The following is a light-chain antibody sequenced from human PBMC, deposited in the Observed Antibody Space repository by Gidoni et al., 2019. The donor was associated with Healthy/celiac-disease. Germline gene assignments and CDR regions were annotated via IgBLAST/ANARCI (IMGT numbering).Light chain of an antibody. Sequence: QSVLTPPPSASGTPGQRVTISCSGSSSNIGSNYAYWYQQLPGTAPKLLIYRNNSRPSGVPDRFSGSKSGTSASLAISGLRSEDEADYYCAAWDDSLSGRGVFGGGTKLTVL. CDR2: RNN. V-gene: IGLV1-47*01. CDR3: AAWDDSLSGRGV. J-gene: IGLJ3*02. CDR1: SSNIGSNY.